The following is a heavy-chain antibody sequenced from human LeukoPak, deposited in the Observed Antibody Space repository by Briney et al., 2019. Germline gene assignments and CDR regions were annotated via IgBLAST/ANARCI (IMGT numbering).Heavy chain of an antibody. D-gene: IGHD3-10*01. Sequence: GGSLGLSCAASGFPFTYAWMNWVRQAPGKGLEWVGRITSKTDGGTTDYAAPVKGRFTISRDDSKNMLYLQMNSLKTEDTAVYYCTTGVRGDWGQGTLVTVSS. CDR1: GFPFTYAW. CDR2: ITSKTDGGTT. J-gene: IGHJ4*02. CDR3: TTGVRGD. V-gene: IGHV3-15*01.